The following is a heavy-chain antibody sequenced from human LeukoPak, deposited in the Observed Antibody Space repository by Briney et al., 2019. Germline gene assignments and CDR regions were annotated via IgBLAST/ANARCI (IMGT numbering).Heavy chain of an antibody. D-gene: IGHD3-3*01. CDR3: ARAGWGDDSWSGPTINWVDR. Sequence: SETPSLTCTVSGGSITIHYWSWIRQPPGKGLEWIGYIYDGRSTNYNPSLKSRVTISADTSKNQISLQLRSVTAADTAVYYCARAGWGDDSWSGPTINWVDRGGEGTLITVSS. V-gene: IGHV4-59*11. CDR2: IYDGRST. J-gene: IGHJ5*02. CDR1: GGSITIHY.